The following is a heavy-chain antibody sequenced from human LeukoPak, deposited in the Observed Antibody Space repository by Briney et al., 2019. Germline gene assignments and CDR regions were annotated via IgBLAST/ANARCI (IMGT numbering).Heavy chain of an antibody. Sequence: GGSLRLSCVGSGYTFRNYVMHWFRQAPGKGLDWVARICNVGTVKEYADSVKGRFTISRDHSQRTMYLEMNSLRVDASAVYYCARDDIVVIQAAIRRGTLYGMDVWGKGTTVTVSS. CDR2: ICNVGTVK. D-gene: IGHD2-2*01. V-gene: IGHV3-33*01. CDR1: GYTFRNYV. J-gene: IGHJ6*04. CDR3: ARDDIVVIQAAIRRGTLYGMDV.